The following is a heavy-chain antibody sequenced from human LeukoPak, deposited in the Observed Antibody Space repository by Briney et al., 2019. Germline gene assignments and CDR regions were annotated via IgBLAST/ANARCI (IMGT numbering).Heavy chain of an antibody. CDR1: GFAFSSHA. V-gene: IGHV3-48*03. CDR3: VRDGRGYCGSTSCRPFDS. D-gene: IGHD2-2*01. J-gene: IGHJ4*02. CDR2: ISGSGNSI. Sequence: GGSLRLSCAASGFAFSSHAMHWVRQAPGKGLEPVSYISGSGNSISYADSVRGRFTISRDNAKNSLFLQMNSLRVEDTAVYYCVRDGRGYCGSTSCRPFDSWGRGTQVTVSS.